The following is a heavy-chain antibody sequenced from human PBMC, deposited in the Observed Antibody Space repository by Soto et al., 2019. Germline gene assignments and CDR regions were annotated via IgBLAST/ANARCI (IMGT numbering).Heavy chain of an antibody. V-gene: IGHV3-48*03. Sequence: GSLRLTSAASGXTFSSYYMNWVRQAPGKGLEWVSYISSSGGTKYYADSVNGRLAISRDNAKKSLYLQMNSMRAEDTAVYYCARLTGSGPRYYGMDVWGQGTTVTVSS. J-gene: IGHJ6*02. CDR3: ARLTGSGPRYYGMDV. D-gene: IGHD6-19*01. CDR2: ISSSGGTK. CDR1: GXTFSSYY.